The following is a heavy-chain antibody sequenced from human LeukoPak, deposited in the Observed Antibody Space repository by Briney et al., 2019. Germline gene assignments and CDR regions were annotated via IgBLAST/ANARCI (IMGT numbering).Heavy chain of an antibody. Sequence: KPSETLSLTCTVSGGSISSTSYYWGWIRQPPGKGLEWIGNFYYSGSTNYNPSLKSRVTISVDTSKNQFSLKLSSVTAADTAVYYCARLKWGNYYDSSGERPGYYYYMDVWGKGTTVTISS. V-gene: IGHV4-39*07. J-gene: IGHJ6*03. CDR3: ARLKWGNYYDSSGERPGYYYYMDV. CDR2: FYYSGST. CDR1: GGSISSTSYY. D-gene: IGHD3-22*01.